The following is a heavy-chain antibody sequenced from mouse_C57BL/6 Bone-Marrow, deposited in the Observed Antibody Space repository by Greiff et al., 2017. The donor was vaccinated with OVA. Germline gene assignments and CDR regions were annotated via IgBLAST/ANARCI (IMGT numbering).Heavy chain of an antibody. CDR2: ISAGGSYT. CDR3: ARDKNYARFAY. CDR1: GFTFSSSA. D-gene: IGHD1-1*02. Sequence: EVQRVESGGGLVKPGGSLKLSCAASGFTFSSSAMSWVRQTPEKRLEWVATISAGGSYTYYPDNVKGRFTISRDNAKNNLYLQMSHMKSEDTAMYYCARDKNYARFAYWGQGTLVTVSA. J-gene: IGHJ3*01. V-gene: IGHV5-4*01.